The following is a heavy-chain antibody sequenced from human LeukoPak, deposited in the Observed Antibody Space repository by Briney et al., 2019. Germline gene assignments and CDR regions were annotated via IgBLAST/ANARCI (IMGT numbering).Heavy chain of an antibody. V-gene: IGHV4-59*01. CDR3: ARAGGIAAAGYDLDY. CDR1: GGSISSYY. Sequence: PSETLSLTCTVSGGSISSYYWSWIRQPPGKGLEWIGYIYYSGSTNYNPSLKSRVTISVDTSKNQFSLKLSSVTAADTAVYYCARAGGIAAAGYDLDYWGQGTLVTVSS. D-gene: IGHD6-13*01. J-gene: IGHJ4*02. CDR2: IYYSGST.